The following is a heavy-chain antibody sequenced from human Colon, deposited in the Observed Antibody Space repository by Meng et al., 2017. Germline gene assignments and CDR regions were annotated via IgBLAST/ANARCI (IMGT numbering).Heavy chain of an antibody. CDR1: GFTFSNYW. Sequence: GGSLRLSCAASGFTFSNYWMSWVRQAPGKGLEWVANMKEDGGEIYYVDSVKGRFTISRDNAKNSLYLQMNSLRAEDTAVHYCARDDDGSGHWRFYFDYWGQGTLVTVSS. V-gene: IGHV3-7*01. CDR3: ARDDDGSGHWRFYFDY. J-gene: IGHJ4*02. D-gene: IGHD3-22*01. CDR2: MKEDGGEI.